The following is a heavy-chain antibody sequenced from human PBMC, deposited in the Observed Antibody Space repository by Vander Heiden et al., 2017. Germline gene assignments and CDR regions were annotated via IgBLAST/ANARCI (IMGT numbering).Heavy chain of an antibody. J-gene: IGHJ4*02. CDR3: AKGLFRGRYYFDF. D-gene: IGHD3-16*01. CDR2: VSHDGSNE. CDR1: GFTFSNYP. V-gene: IGHV3-30*18. Sequence: SGFTFSNYPLHWVRQAPGKGLEWVAVVSHDGSNEYYTDSVEGRFTISRDNSKNTLYLQMNSLRAEDTAVYYCAKGLFRGRYYFDFWGQGSLVTVSS.